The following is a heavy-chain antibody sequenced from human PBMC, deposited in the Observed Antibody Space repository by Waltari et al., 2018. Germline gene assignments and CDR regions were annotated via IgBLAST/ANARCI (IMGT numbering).Heavy chain of an antibody. J-gene: IGHJ4*02. Sequence: EVQLVESGGGLIQPGGSLRLSCAASGFNVGNNYMTWVRQAPGKGRWWVSLSSSQGDTSDADSVKGRVTISRDSSRNTLYLQMNSLRAEDTAVYYCAARALHAPYWGQGALVTVSS. CDR3: AARALHAPY. CDR1: GFNVGNNY. V-gene: IGHV3-53*01. CDR2: SSSQGDT.